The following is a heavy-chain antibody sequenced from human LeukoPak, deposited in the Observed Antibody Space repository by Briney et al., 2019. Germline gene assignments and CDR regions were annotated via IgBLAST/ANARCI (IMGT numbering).Heavy chain of an antibody. Sequence: GGSLRLSCAASGFTFSSYAMSWVRQAPGKGLEWVSAISGSDYSTYYAGSVKGRFTISRDTSKNTLYLQMNSLRAEDTAVYYCAKDHLAGYSYGGYYFDYWGQGTLVTVSS. CDR2: ISGSDYST. CDR1: GFTFSSYA. V-gene: IGHV3-23*01. J-gene: IGHJ4*02. D-gene: IGHD5-18*01. CDR3: AKDHLAGYSYGGYYFDY.